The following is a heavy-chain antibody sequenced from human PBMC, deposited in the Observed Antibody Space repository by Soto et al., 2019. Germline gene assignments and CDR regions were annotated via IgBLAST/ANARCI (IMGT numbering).Heavy chain of an antibody. CDR1: GFTFGDYA. D-gene: IGHD3-22*01. V-gene: IGHV3-49*03. CDR3: SSYYDSSGYYYDYYYYGMDV. J-gene: IGHJ6*02. Sequence: GESLRLSCTASGFTFGDYAMSWFRQAPGKGLEWVGFIRSKAYGGTTEYAASVKGRFTISRDDSKSIAYLQMNSLKTEDTAVYYCSSYYDSSGYYYDYYYYGMDVWGQGTTVTVSS. CDR2: IRSKAYGGTT.